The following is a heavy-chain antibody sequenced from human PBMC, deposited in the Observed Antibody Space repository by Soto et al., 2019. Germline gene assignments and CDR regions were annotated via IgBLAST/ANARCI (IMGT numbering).Heavy chain of an antibody. CDR3: ATEPIYYNDGSGYYPLGH. V-gene: IGHV1-18*04. D-gene: IGHD3-22*01. CDR2: ISAHNGDT. J-gene: IGHJ4*02. CDR1: GYSFATYG. Sequence: ASVKVSCKASGYSFATYGFSWVRQAPGQGLECVGWISAHNGDTHYSQKFQGRVTLTTDTSTDTGYMELRSLTSDDTAVYFCATEPIYYNDGSGYYPLGHWGQGTLVTVS.